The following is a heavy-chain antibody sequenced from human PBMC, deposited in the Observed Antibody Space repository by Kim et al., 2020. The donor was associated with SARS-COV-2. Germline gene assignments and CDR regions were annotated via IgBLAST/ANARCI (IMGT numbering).Heavy chain of an antibody. J-gene: IGHJ6*02. CDR1: GFTFSSYA. CDR2: ISYDGSNK. D-gene: IGHD3-3*01. CDR3: ARELGLGWLLSYNYYYYGMDV. V-gene: IGHV3-30*04. Sequence: GGSLRLSCAASGFTFSSYAMHWVRQAPGKGLEWVAVISYDGSNKYYADSVKGRFTISRDNSKNTLYLQMNSLRAEDTAVYYCARELGLGWLLSYNYYYYGMDVWGQGTTVTVSS.